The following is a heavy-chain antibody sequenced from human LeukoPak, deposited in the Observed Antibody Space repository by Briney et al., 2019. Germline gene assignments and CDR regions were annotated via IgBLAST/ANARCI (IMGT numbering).Heavy chain of an antibody. J-gene: IGHJ4*02. V-gene: IGHV3-7*03. CDR3: AKAVAGVSTLGWFDY. D-gene: IGHD1-26*01. CDR1: GFTFSSNW. Sequence: GGSLRLSCAASGFTFSSNWMTWVRQAPGKGLEWVANTNQDGSEKYYVDSVKGRFTISRDNAKSSLYLQMDSLRAEDTAVYYCAKAVAGVSTLGWFDYWGQGTLVTVSS. CDR2: TNQDGSEK.